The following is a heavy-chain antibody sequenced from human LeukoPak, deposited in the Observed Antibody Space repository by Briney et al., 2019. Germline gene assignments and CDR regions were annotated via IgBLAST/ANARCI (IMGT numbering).Heavy chain of an antibody. Sequence: SETLSLTCAVSGGSISSGGYSWSWIRQPPGKGLEWIGYIYHSGSTYYNPSLKSRVTISVDRSKNQFSLKLSSVTAADTAVYYCARDWERSAFDIWGQGTMVTVSS. V-gene: IGHV4-30-2*01. CDR2: IYHSGST. D-gene: IGHD1-26*01. J-gene: IGHJ3*02. CDR1: GGSISSGGYS. CDR3: ARDWERSAFDI.